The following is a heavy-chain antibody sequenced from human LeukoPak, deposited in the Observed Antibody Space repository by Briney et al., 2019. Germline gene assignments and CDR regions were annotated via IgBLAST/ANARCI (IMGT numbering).Heavy chain of an antibody. Sequence: GASVKVSCKASGGTFSSYAISWVRQAPGQGLEWMGGIIPIFGTANYAQKFQGRVTITTDESTSTAYMELSSLRSEGTAVYYCAREGSSYSSSYYYYYYMDVWGKGTTVTVSS. CDR2: IIPIFGTA. CDR1: GGTFSSYA. CDR3: AREGSSYSSSYYYYYYMDV. J-gene: IGHJ6*03. D-gene: IGHD6-6*01. V-gene: IGHV1-69*05.